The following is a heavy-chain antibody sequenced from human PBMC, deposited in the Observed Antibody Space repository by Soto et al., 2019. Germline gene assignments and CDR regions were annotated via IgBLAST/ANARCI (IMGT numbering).Heavy chain of an antibody. J-gene: IGHJ5*02. CDR3: ARVAAAGTGPYWFDP. CDR1: GGSISSSSYY. D-gene: IGHD6-13*01. Sequence: SETLSLTCTVSGGSISSSSYYWGWIRQPPGTGLEWIGSMYYSGSTYYNPSLKSRVTISVDTSKNQFSLKLSSVTAADTAVYFCARVAAAGTGPYWFDPWGQGTLVTVSS. CDR2: MYYSGST. V-gene: IGHV4-39*01.